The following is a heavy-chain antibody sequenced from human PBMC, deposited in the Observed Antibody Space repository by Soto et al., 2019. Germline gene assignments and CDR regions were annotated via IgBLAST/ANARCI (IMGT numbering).Heavy chain of an antibody. J-gene: IGHJ4*02. CDR1: GFTFSSYA. D-gene: IGHD6-13*01. CDR2: ISYDGSNK. CDR3: ARDRIYSSSWYDY. Sequence: QVQLVESGGGVVQPGRSLRLSCAASGFTFSSYAMHWVRQAPGKGLEWVAVISYDGSNKYYADSVKGRFTISRDNSKNTLFLQMNSLRPEDTAVYYCARDRIYSSSWYDYWGQGTLVSVSS. V-gene: IGHV3-30-3*01.